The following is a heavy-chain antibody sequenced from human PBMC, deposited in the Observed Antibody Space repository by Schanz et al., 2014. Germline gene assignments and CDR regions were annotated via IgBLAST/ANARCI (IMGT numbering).Heavy chain of an antibody. J-gene: IGHJ5*02. CDR2: ISPSSGGT. Sequence: QVQVLQSGPEVKKPGASVKVSCKASGYTFTNHYLHWVRQAPGQGLEWMGRISPSSGGTNYAQNFQGRGTMTKDTSINTVYMELSTLTSDDTAVYYCARESVSRTRLFDPWGQGTLVTVSS. V-gene: IGHV1-2*06. CDR1: GYTFTNHY. CDR3: ARESVSRTRLFDP. D-gene: IGHD3-3*01.